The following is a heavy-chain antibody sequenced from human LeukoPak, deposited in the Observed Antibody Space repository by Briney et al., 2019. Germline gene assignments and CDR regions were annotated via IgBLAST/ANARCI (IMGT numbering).Heavy chain of an antibody. D-gene: IGHD1-7*01. J-gene: IGHJ6*02. CDR1: GGTFSSYA. CDR3: ARVVTRLREGNYHYDMDV. V-gene: IGHV1-69*13. Sequence: SVKVSCKASGGTFSSYAISWVRQAPGQGLEWMGGIIPIFGTANYAQKFQGRVTITADESTSTAYMELSSLRSEDTAVYYCARVVTRLREGNYHYDMDVWGQGTTVTVSS. CDR2: IIPIFGTA.